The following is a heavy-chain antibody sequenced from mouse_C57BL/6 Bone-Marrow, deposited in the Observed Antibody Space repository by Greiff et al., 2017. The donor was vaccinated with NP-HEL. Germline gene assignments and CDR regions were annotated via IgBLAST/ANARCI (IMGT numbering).Heavy chain of an antibody. D-gene: IGHD1-1*01. Sequence: VQLKQSGAELVKPGASVKLSCTASGFNIKDYYMHWVKQRTEQGLEWIGRIDPEDGETKYAPKFQGKATITADTSSNTAYLQLSSLTSEDTAVYYCARRLERFRYEWHFDVWGTGTTVTVSS. V-gene: IGHV14-2*01. CDR2: IDPEDGET. CDR1: GFNIKDYY. J-gene: IGHJ1*03. CDR3: ARRLERFRYEWHFDV.